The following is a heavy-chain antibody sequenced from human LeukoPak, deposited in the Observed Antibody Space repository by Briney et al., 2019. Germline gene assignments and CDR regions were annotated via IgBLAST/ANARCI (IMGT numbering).Heavy chain of an antibody. D-gene: IGHD1-26*01. CDR2: ISSDGSST. CDR3: ARDSGAEPSYFDY. CDR1: GFTFSSYW. J-gene: IGHJ4*02. V-gene: IGHV3-74*01. Sequence: GGSLRLSCAASGFTFSSYWMHWVRQAPGKGLVWVSRISSDGSSTSYADSVKGRFTISRDNAKNTLYLQMNSLRSDDTAVYYCARDSGAEPSYFDYWGQGTLVTVSS.